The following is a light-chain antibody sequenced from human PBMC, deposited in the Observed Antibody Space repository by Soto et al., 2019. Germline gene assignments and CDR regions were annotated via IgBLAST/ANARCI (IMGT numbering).Light chain of an antibody. J-gene: IGKJ1*01. CDR1: QSVSSN. CDR3: QQYNNWPMT. CDR2: GAS. Sequence: EIVMTQSPATLSVSPGERATLSCRASQSVSSNLAWYQQKPGQAPRLLIYGASTRATGIPARFSGSGSGTEFTLTISSLQSEDVVVYYCQQYNNWPMTFGQGTKVEIK. V-gene: IGKV3-15*01.